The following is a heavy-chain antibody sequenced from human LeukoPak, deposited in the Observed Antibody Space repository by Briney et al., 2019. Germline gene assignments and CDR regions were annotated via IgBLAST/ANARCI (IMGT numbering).Heavy chain of an antibody. Sequence: GGSLRLSCAASGFTFSNYAMNWVRQAPGKGLEWVSIIYSGGTTYYADSVKGRFTISRDNSKNTLYLQMNSLRVEDTAVYYCAGPTSGQSFDIWGQGTMVTVSS. V-gene: IGHV3-23*03. CDR3: AGPTSGQSFDI. D-gene: IGHD6-19*01. CDR2: IYSGGTT. CDR1: GFTFSNYA. J-gene: IGHJ3*02.